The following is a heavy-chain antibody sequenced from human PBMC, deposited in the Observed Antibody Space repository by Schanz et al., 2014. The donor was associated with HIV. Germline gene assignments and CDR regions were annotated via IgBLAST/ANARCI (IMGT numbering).Heavy chain of an antibody. CDR3: VRAASFHFDKEGYYRNWYFDF. CDR1: GYTFSDYD. D-gene: IGHD1-26*01. Sequence: QVQLVQSGPEVKKPGASVRVSCETSGYTFSDYDINWVRQAPGQGLEWMGWVNPESGNTGMADKSLGRVSMTRFTSTGTAYMELDSLRSEDTAIYYCVRAASFHFDKEGYYRNWYFDFWGRGTLVAVSS. CDR2: VNPESGNT. V-gene: IGHV1-8*02. J-gene: IGHJ2*01.